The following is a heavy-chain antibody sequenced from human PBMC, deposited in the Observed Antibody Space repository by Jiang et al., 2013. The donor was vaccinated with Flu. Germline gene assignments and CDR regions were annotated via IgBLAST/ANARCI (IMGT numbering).Heavy chain of an antibody. Sequence: GAEVKKPGASVKVSCKASGYTFTSYYMHWVRQAPGQGLEWMGIINPSGGSTSYAQKFQGRVTMTRDTSTSTVYMGLSSLRSEDTAIYYCARDPRTTTFDYWGQGALVTVSS. V-gene: IGHV1-46*01. CDR2: INPSGGST. D-gene: IGHD4-11*01. CDR1: GYTFTSYY. J-gene: IGHJ4*02. CDR3: ARDPRTTTFDY.